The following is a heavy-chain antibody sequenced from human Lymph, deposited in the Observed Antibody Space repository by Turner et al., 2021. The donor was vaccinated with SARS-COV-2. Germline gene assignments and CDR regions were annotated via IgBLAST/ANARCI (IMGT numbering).Heavy chain of an antibody. CDR3: AREGYCSSTSCYRGQYYYYGMDV. CDR2: ISVYNGYT. V-gene: IGHV1-18*04. Sequence: QVQLVQSGAEVKKSGASVKVSCRASGYPFHSYGISWVRQAPGQGLEWMGWISVYNGYTNYAQKLQGRVTMTTDTSTSTAYMELRSLRSDDTAVYYCAREGYCSSTSCYRGQYYYYGMDVWGQGTTVTVSS. J-gene: IGHJ6*02. CDR1: GYPFHSYG. D-gene: IGHD2-2*02.